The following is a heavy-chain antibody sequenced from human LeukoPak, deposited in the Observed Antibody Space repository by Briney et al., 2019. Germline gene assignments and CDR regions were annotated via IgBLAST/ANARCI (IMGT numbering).Heavy chain of an antibody. CDR2: ISSRSGSTI. Sequence: GGSLRLSCAASGFTFSTYEMNWVRQAPGKGLEWVSYISSRSGSTIYYAVSVKGRFTISRDNAKNSLYLQMNSLRAEDTAVYYCARGGEATGDYWGQGTLVTVSS. V-gene: IGHV3-48*03. CDR1: GFTFSTYE. CDR3: ARGGEATGDY. D-gene: IGHD1-26*01. J-gene: IGHJ4*02.